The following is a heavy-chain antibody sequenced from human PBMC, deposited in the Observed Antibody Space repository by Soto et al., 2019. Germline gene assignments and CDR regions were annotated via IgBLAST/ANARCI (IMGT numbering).Heavy chain of an antibody. V-gene: IGHV3-21*01. CDR2: ISSSSSYI. CDR3: ARGVAPFGVVISDDNWFDP. J-gene: IGHJ5*02. Sequence: GGSLSLSCTASGFTFSSYSMNWVRQAPWKGLEWVSSISSSSSYIYYADSVKGRFTISRDNAKNSLYLQMNSLRAEDTAVYYCARGVAPFGVVISDDNWFDPWGQGTLVTVSS. CDR1: GFTFSSYS. D-gene: IGHD3-3*01.